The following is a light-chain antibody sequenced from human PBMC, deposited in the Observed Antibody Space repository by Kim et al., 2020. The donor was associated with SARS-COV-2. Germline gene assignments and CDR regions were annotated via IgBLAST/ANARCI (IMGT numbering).Light chain of an antibody. V-gene: IGKV3D-15*01. J-gene: IGKJ2*01. CDR2: GAS. CDR3: QQYNKWMYT. CDR1: QSVSSN. Sequence: SVSPGERATLSCRASQSVSSNVAWYQKKPGQAPRLVIYGASTRVAGVPARFSGSVSGAEFTLTISNLQPEDCAVYYCQQYNKWMYTFGQGTKLEIK.